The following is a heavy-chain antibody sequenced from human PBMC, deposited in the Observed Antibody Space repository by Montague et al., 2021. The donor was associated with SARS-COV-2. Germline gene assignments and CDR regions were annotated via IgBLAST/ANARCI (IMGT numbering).Heavy chain of an antibody. CDR1: GGSFSGYY. Sequence: SETLSLTCAVYGGSFSGYYWSWIRQPPEKGLEWIGEINHSGRTNNNPSLKSRVIISVDTSKNQFSLKLSSVTAADTAVYYCAWRGRSAWGVTVSDELDYWGQGTLVTVSS. V-gene: IGHV4-34*01. CDR3: AWRGRSAWGVTVSDELDY. J-gene: IGHJ4*02. D-gene: IGHD3-10*01. CDR2: INHSGRT.